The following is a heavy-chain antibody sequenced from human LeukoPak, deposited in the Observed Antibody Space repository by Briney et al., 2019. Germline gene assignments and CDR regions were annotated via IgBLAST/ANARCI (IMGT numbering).Heavy chain of an antibody. CDR2: ISYDGSNK. CDR3: ARGEGDSGSYFGTRFDY. Sequence: GRSLRLPCAASGFTFSSYAMHWVRQAPGKGLEWVAVISYDGSNKYYADSVKGRFTISRDNSKNTLYLQMNSLRAEDTAVYYCARGEGDSGSYFGTRFDYWGQGTLVTVSS. J-gene: IGHJ4*02. D-gene: IGHD1-26*01. V-gene: IGHV3-30*01. CDR1: GFTFSSYA.